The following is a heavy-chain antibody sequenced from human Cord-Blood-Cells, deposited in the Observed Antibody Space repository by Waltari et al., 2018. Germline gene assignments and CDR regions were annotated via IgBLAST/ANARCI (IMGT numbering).Heavy chain of an antibody. D-gene: IGHD3-22*01. CDR3: ASYYYYDSSGYYFDY. CDR1: GGSFRGYY. V-gene: IGHV4-34*01. J-gene: IGHJ4*02. CDR2: INHSGST. Sequence: QVQLVLWGAGRWTPSETRSLTCAVCGGSFRGYYWSWIRPPPGKGLEWIGEINHSGSTNYNPSLKSRVTISVDTSKNQFSLKLSSVTAADTAVYYCASYYYYDSSGYYFDYWGQGTLVTVSS.